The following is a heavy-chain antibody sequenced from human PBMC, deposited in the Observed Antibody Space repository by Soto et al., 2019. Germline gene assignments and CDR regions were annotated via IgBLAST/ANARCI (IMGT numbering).Heavy chain of an antibody. CDR1: GYTFTSYG. CDR3: AREHVWGIAAAGEIKRERPWTTKYYYYGMDV. D-gene: IGHD6-13*01. Sequence: ASVKVSCKASGYTFTSYGISWVRQAPGQGLEWMGWISAYNGNTNYAQKLQGRVTMTTDTSTSTAYMGLRSLRSDDTAVYYCAREHVWGIAAAGEIKRERPWTTKYYYYGMDVWGQGTTVTVSS. J-gene: IGHJ6*02. V-gene: IGHV1-18*01. CDR2: ISAYNGNT.